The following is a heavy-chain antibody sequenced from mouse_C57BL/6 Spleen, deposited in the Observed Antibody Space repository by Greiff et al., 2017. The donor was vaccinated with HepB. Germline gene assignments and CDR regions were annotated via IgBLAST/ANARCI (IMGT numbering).Heavy chain of an antibody. V-gene: IGHV5-9-1*02. Sequence: EVQRVESGEGLVKPGGSLKLSCAASGFTFSSYAMSWVRQTPEKRLEWVAYISSGGDYIYYADTVKGRFTISRDNARNTLYLQMSSLKSEDTAMYYCTREGGIYYDYSWFAYWGQGTLVTVSA. J-gene: IGHJ3*01. CDR3: TREGGIYYDYSWFAY. CDR1: GFTFSSYA. CDR2: ISSGGDYI. D-gene: IGHD2-4*01.